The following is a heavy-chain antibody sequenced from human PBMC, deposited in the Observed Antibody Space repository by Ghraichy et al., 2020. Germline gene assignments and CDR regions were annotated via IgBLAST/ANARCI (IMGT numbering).Heavy chain of an antibody. CDR3: AKNWGGTTG. D-gene: IGHD3-16*01. CDR1: GFTFSDFH. J-gene: IGHJ4*02. V-gene: IGHV3-11*01. Sequence: LSLTCAGSGFTFSDFHMGWIRQAPGKGLEWVSYITASGGTTYYADSVRGRFTISRDNSKKSVFLQMNSLRAEDTAVYFCAKNWGGTTGWGQGTLVTVSS. CDR2: ITASGGTT.